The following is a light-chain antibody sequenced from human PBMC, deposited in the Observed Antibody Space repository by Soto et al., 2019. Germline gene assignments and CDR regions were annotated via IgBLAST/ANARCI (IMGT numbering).Light chain of an antibody. Sequence: EIQMTQSPSSLSASVGDRVTITCQATQDITNCLNWYQQKSGQAPKLLIYDASNLETGVPARFSGSGSGTDFSVTITSLQPEDIATYYCQQYENLPWTFGQGTKEEI. V-gene: IGKV1-33*01. CDR2: DAS. J-gene: IGKJ1*01. CDR1: QDITNC. CDR3: QQYENLPWT.